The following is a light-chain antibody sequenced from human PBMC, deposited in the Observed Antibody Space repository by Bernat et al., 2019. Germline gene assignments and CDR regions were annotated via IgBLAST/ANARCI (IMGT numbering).Light chain of an antibody. CDR2: GKN. J-gene: IGLJ3*02. CDR3: NFRDSSSNLDWV. CDR1: GLRGFY. Sequence: SSELTQDPAVSVALGQTVRITCQGDGLRGFYASWYQQKPGQAPVVVIYGKNNRPSGIPDRFSGSSSGNTASLTITGAQAEDEADYYCNFRDSSSNLDWVFGGGTKLTVL. V-gene: IGLV3-19*01.